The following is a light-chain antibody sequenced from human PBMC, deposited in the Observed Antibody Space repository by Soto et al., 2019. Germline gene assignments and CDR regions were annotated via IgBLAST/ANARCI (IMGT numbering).Light chain of an antibody. CDR3: QQCNKPWT. V-gene: IGKV3-11*01. J-gene: IGKJ1*01. CDR2: DTS. CDR1: QSVNNY. Sequence: EIVMTQSPATLSLSPGERATLSCRASQSVNNYLAWYQQRPGQAPRLLIYDTSDRAAGIPARFSGSGSGTDVSLTTISRLPYEDSVVYCRQQCNKPWTFGQGTKVDIK.